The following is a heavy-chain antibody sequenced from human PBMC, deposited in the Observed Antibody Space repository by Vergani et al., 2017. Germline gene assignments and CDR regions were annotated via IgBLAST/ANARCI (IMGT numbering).Heavy chain of an antibody. D-gene: IGHD5-18*01. CDR2: IYPGDSDT. CDR3: ARLPTWIQLWPPLGMDV. J-gene: IGHJ6*02. Sequence: EVQLVQSGAEVKKPGESLKISCKGSGYSFTSYWIGWVRQMPGKGLEWMGIIYPGDSDTRYSPSFQGHVTISADKSISTAYLQWSSLKASDTAMYYCARLPTWIQLWPPLGMDVWGQGTTVTVSS. CDR1: GYSFTSYW. V-gene: IGHV5-51*01.